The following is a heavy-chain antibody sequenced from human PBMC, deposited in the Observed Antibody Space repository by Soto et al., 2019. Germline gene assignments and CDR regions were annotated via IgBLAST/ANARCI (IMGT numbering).Heavy chain of an antibody. Sequence: GGSLRLSCAASGFTFNTYAMSWVRQAPGKGLEWVSSISTTDATYYADSVKGHFTISRDNFKNTLYLQMNSLRVEDTAIYYCAKNYYFDSWGPGTLVTVSS. J-gene: IGHJ4*02. CDR3: AKNYYFDS. CDR1: GFTFNTYA. V-gene: IGHV3-23*01. CDR2: ISTTDAT.